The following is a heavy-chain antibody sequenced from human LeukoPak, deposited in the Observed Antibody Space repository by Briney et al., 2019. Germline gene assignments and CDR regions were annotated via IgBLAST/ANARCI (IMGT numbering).Heavy chain of an antibody. CDR1: GYTFTTYG. D-gene: IGHD6-13*01. J-gene: IGHJ3*02. V-gene: IGHV1-18*01. CDR3: ARGHRSSWGRAFDI. CDR2: ISAYNGNT. Sequence: ATVKVSCKASGYTFTTYGISWVRQAPGQGLEWMGWISAYNGNTNYAQKLQGRVTMTTDTSTSTAYMELRSLRSVDTAVYYCARGHRSSWGRAFDIWGQGTMVTVSS.